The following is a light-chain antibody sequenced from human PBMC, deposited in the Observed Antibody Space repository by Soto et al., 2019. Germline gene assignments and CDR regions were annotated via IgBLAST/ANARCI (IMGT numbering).Light chain of an antibody. CDR1: QSIIRW. CDR3: QQVNVYPST. J-gene: IGKJ4*01. CDR2: DAS. Sequence: DIQMTQSPATLSASVGDRVTIPCRASQSIIRWLAWYQQKPGKAPNLLIYDASTLHSGVPSRFSGGGSGTDFTLTISILQPEDFATYYCQQVNVYPSTFGGGTKVDIK. V-gene: IGKV1-5*01.